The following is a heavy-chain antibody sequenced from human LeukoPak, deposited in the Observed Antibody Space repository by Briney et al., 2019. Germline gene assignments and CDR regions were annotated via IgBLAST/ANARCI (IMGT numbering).Heavy chain of an antibody. CDR1: GFTFSSYS. J-gene: IGHJ6*04. CDR2: ISSSSSYI. D-gene: IGHD3-10*01. Sequence: GGSLRLSCAASGFTFSSYSMNWVRQAPGKGLEWVSSISSSSSYIYYADSVKGRFTISRDNAKNSLYLQMNSLRAEDTAVYYCARDNYYGSGSYYKTPYYYYGMDVWGKGTTVTVPS. CDR3: ARDNYYGSGSYYKTPYYYYGMDV. V-gene: IGHV3-21*01.